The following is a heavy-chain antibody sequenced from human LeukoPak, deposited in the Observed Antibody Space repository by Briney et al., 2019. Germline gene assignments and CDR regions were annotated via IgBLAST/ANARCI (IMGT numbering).Heavy chain of an antibody. Sequence: GASVKVSCKASGYTFTSYGISWVRQAPGQGLEWMGWISAYNGNTNYAQKLQGRVTMTTDTSTSTAYMELRSLRSDDTAVYYCARGRILNIDYYYYYMDVWGKGTTVTVSS. J-gene: IGHJ6*03. V-gene: IGHV1-18*01. CDR3: ARGRILNIDYYYYYMDV. CDR1: GYTFTSYG. CDR2: ISAYNGNT. D-gene: IGHD3-9*01.